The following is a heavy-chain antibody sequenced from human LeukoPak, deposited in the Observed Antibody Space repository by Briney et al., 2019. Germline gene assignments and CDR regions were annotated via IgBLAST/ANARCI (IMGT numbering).Heavy chain of an antibody. CDR2: IKEDGSEK. J-gene: IGHJ4*02. D-gene: IGHD3-22*01. Sequence: GGSLRLSCAASGFMFSSYWMSWVRQAPGKGLEWVADIKEDGSEKSYVDSVKGRFTISRDDAKNSLYLQMNSLRAEDTAFYYCARDPYYYDNSGVFDYWGQGTLVTVSS. V-gene: IGHV3-7*03. CDR1: GFMFSSYW. CDR3: ARDPYYYDNSGVFDY.